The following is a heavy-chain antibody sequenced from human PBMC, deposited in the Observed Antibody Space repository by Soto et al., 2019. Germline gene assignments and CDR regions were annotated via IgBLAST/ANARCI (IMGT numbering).Heavy chain of an antibody. CDR3: ARFSSLAQDGVVSHYYCRTDV. J-gene: IGHJ6*02. CDR2: IIPIFGTA. Sequence: QVQLVQSGAEVKKPGSSVKVSCKASGGTFSSYAISWVRHAPGQGLEWIGGIIPIFGTANYAQKFQGRVTITADEATSTAYMGVSSLRSEDTAVYYCARFSSLAQDGVVSHYYCRTDVWGQGTTVTVS. V-gene: IGHV1-69*01. CDR1: GGTFSSYA. D-gene: IGHD3-3*01.